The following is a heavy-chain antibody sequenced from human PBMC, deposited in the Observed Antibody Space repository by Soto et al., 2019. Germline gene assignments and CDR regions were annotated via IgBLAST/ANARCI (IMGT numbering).Heavy chain of an antibody. CDR1: GGSISSYY. Sequence: SETLSLTCTVSGGSISSYYWSWIRQPPGKGLEWIGYIYYSGSTNYNPSLKSRVTISVDTSKNQFSLKLSSVTAADTAVYYCARGYGGGAGAFDIWGQGTMVTVSS. J-gene: IGHJ3*02. V-gene: IGHV4-59*01. CDR3: ARGYGGGAGAFDI. D-gene: IGHD4-17*01. CDR2: IYYSGST.